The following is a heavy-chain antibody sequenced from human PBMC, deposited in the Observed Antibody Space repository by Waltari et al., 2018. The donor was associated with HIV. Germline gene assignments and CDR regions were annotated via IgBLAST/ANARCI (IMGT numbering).Heavy chain of an antibody. D-gene: IGHD3-10*01. Sequence: QVHLVESGGGVVQPGWSLRLSCAASGYIFNDTALHWVRQAPGKGLEWISFISYDGVNQNYADSVKGRFTISRDDSRSRLYLQMNSLRREDTAVYYCVRESKLPGEFYPFEYWGQGTLVTVSS. V-gene: IGHV3-30-3*01. J-gene: IGHJ4*02. CDR2: ISYDGVNQ. CDR1: GYIFNDTA. CDR3: VRESKLPGEFYPFEY.